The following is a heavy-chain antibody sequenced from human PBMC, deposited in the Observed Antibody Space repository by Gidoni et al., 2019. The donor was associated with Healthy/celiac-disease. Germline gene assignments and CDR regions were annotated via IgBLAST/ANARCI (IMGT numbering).Heavy chain of an antibody. CDR2: ISYDGSNK. D-gene: IGHD2-2*01. CDR1: GFPFSCCC. CDR3: AKGRHCSSTSCYSWYYYYYMDV. Sequence: QVQLVESGGGVVQPGRSLRLPCDASGFPFSCCCLAWARPAPGKGPGWVAVISYDGSNKSYADSVKGRFTISRDNSKNTLYLKMNSLRAEDTAVYYCAKGRHCSSTSCYSWYYYYYMDVWGKGTTVTVSS. J-gene: IGHJ6*03. V-gene: IGHV3-30*18.